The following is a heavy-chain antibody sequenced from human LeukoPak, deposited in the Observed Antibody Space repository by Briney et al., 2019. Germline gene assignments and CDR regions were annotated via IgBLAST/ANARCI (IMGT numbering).Heavy chain of an antibody. D-gene: IGHD6-13*01. CDR3: ARDLKQQLPTVDY. J-gene: IGHJ4*02. V-gene: IGHV1-2*06. CDR1: GYTFTGYY. CDR2: INPNSGGT. Sequence: ASVKVSCKASGYTFTGYYMHWVRQAPGQGLEWMGRINPNSGGTNYAQKFQGRVTMTRDTSIRTAYMELSRLRSDDTAVYYCARDLKQQLPTVDYWGQGTLVTVSS.